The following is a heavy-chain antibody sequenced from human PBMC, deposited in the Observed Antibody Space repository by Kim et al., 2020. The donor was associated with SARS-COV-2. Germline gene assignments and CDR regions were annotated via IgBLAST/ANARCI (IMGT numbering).Heavy chain of an antibody. CDR1: GGSISSGDHY. Sequence: SETLSLTCTVSGGSISSGDHYWSWIRQPPGKGLEWIGYIFYSGTTYYNPSLESRVTISVDTSQNQFSLKLNSVTAADTAVYYCARRAAEIRGSFEYWGQG. CDR3: ARRAAEIRGSFEY. J-gene: IGHJ4*02. D-gene: IGHD3-10*01. CDR2: IFYSGTT. V-gene: IGHV4-30-4*01.